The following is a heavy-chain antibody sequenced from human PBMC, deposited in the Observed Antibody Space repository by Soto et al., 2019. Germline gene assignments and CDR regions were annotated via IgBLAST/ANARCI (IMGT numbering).Heavy chain of an antibody. D-gene: IGHD2-2*01. J-gene: IGHJ4*02. CDR3: AGDDWGPAHF. V-gene: IGHV1-18*01. CDR2: ISANNGKT. CDR1: GYSFNSYG. Sequence: ASVKVSCKASGYSFNSYGITWVRQAPGQGLEWMGWISANNGKTNYAQKFQGRLTVTIDTSTSTSDMELQSLRVEDTAVYYCAGDDWGPAHFRGQGTLVTISS.